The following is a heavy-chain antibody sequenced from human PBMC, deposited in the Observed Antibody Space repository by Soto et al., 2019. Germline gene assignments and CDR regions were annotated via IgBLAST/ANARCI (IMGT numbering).Heavy chain of an antibody. CDR2: IYYSGTT. CDR3: ARREIQGPIDS. V-gene: IGHV4-28*01. D-gene: IGHD1-26*01. Sequence: QVQLQESGPGLVKPSDTLSLTCAVSGYSISSSNWWGWIRQPPGKGLEWIGYIYYSGTTYYNPSLKSRFTMSVDTSKNQFSLKMTSVTAVDTAVYYCARREIQGPIDSWGQGPLVTVSS. J-gene: IGHJ4*02. CDR1: GYSISSSNW.